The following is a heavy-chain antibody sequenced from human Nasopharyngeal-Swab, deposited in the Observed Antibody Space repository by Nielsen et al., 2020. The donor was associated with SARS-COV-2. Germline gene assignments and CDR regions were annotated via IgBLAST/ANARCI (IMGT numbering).Heavy chain of an antibody. CDR2: ISGSGGST. Sequence: WIRQPPGKGLEWVSAISGSGGSTYYADSVKGRFNISRDNSKNTLYLQMNSLRAEDTAVYYCARDSTYDILTGYPFDYWGQGTLVTVSS. J-gene: IGHJ4*02. V-gene: IGHV3-23*01. CDR3: ARDSTYDILTGYPFDY. D-gene: IGHD3-9*01.